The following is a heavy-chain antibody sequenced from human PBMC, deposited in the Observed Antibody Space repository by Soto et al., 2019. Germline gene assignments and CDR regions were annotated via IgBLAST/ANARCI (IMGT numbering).Heavy chain of an antibody. V-gene: IGHV1-69*12. J-gene: IGHJ6*02. Sequence: QVQLVQSGAEVKKPGSSVKVSCKASGGTFSSYAISWVRQAPGQGLEWMGGIIPIFGTANYAQKFQGRVTITAHESTSTACMEMSSLRSEDTAVYYCARSTPAYYDFWSGYYGPISYYYYGMHVWGQGTTVTVSS. CDR2: IIPIFGTA. CDR3: ARSTPAYYDFWSGYYGPISYYYYGMHV. CDR1: GGTFSSYA. D-gene: IGHD3-3*01.